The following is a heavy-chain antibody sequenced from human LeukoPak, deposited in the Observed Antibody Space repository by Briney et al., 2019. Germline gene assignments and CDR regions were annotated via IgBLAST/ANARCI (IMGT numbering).Heavy chain of an antibody. V-gene: IGHV1-18*01. D-gene: IGHD3/OR15-3a*01. J-gene: IGHJ4*02. CDR3: ARDVSGFGLPRFDY. CDR1: GGTFSSYA. CDR2: ISAYNGNT. Sequence: VASVKVSCKASGGTFSSYAISWVRQAPGQGLEWMGWISAYNGNTNYAQKLQGRVTMTTDTSTSTAYMELRSLRSDDTAVYYCARDVSGFGLPRFDYWGQGTLVTVSS.